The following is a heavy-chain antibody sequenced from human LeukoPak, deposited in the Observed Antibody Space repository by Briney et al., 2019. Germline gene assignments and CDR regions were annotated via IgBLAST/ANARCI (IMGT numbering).Heavy chain of an antibody. CDR2: INPNSGGT. J-gene: IGHJ4*02. CDR1: GYTFTGYY. V-gene: IGHV1-2*02. CDR3: ARGPTKENY. Sequence: ASVTVSCTASGYTFTGYYMHWVRQAPGQGLGWMGWINPNSGGTNYAQKFQGRGTMTRDTSISTAYMELSRLRSDDTAVYYCARGPTKENYWGQGTLVTVSS. D-gene: IGHD1-26*01.